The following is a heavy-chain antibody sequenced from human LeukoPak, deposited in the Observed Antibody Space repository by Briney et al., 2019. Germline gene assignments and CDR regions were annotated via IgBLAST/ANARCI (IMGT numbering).Heavy chain of an antibody. J-gene: IGHJ6*03. CDR2: IYPGDSDT. Sequence: GESLKISCKGSGYSFTSYSIGWVRHIPGKGLEWMGIIYPGDSDTRYSPSFQGQVTISADKSISTAYLHWSSLKASDAAMYYCARPTAGLMDVWGKGTTVTVSS. V-gene: IGHV5-51*01. CDR1: GYSFTSYS. CDR3: ARPTAGLMDV.